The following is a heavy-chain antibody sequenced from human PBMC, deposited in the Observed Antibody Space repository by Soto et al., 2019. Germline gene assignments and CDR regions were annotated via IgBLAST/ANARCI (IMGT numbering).Heavy chain of an antibody. CDR3: ARGSGSASWIVATIGAFDI. J-gene: IGHJ3*02. CDR2: ISYDGSNK. V-gene: IGHV3-30-3*01. D-gene: IGHD5-12*01. Sequence: GGSLRLSCAASGFTFSSYAMHWVRQAPGKGLEWVAVISYDGSNKYYADSVKGRFTISRDNSKKTLYLQMNSLRAEDTAVYYCARGSGSASWIVATIGAFDIWGQGTMVTVSS. CDR1: GFTFSSYA.